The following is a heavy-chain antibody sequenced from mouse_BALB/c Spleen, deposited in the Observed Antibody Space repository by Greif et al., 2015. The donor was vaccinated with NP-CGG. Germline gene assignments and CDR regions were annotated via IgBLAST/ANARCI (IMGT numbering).Heavy chain of an antibody. Sequence: EVQLVESGGGLVQPGGSLKLSCAASGFTFSSYTMSWVRQTPEKRLEWVAYISNGGGSTYYPDTVKGRFTISRDNAKNTLYLQMSSLKSEDTAMYYCARQYGKGFAYWGQGTLVTFSA. D-gene: IGHD2-10*02. V-gene: IGHV5-12-2*01. CDR3: ARQYGKGFAY. J-gene: IGHJ3*01. CDR1: GFTFSSYT. CDR2: ISNGGGST.